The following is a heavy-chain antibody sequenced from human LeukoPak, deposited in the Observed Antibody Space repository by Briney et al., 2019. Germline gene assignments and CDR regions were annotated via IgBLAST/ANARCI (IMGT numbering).Heavy chain of an antibody. V-gene: IGHV3-64*01. CDR3: XXDQDDYVWGSYRWNWFDP. J-gene: IGHJ5*02. Sequence: GGSLRLSCAASGFTFSSYAMHWVRQAPGKGLEYVSAISSNGGSTYYANSVKGRFTISRDNSKNTLYLQMGSLRAEGMAVYYXXXDQDDYVWGSYRWNWFDPWGQGTLVTVSS. CDR2: ISSNGGST. CDR1: GFTFSSYA. D-gene: IGHD3-16*02.